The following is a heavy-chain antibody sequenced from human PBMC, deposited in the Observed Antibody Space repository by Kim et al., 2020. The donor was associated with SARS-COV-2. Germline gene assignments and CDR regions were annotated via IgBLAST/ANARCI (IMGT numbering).Heavy chain of an antibody. CDR3: ARDCSGGSCYSGTDAFDI. J-gene: IGHJ3*02. D-gene: IGHD2-15*01. CDR2: IYTSGST. CDR1: GGSISSYY. Sequence: SETLSLTCTVSGGSISSYYWSWIRQPAGKGLEWIGRIYTSGSTNYNPSLKSRVTMSVDTSKNQFSLKLSSVTAADTAVYYCARDCSGGSCYSGTDAFDIWGQGTMVTVSS. V-gene: IGHV4-4*07.